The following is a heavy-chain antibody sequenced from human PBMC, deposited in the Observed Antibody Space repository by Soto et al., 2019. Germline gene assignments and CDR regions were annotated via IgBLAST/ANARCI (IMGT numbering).Heavy chain of an antibody. J-gene: IGHJ5*02. CDR1: GYTFTNYG. V-gene: IGHV1-18*01. Sequence: ASVKVSWKASGYTFTNYGISWVRQAPGQGLEWMGWISAYNGNTNYAQKLQGRVTMTTDTSTSTAYMELRSLRSDDTAVYYCALVFQGSSCFDPSCPGTRLTVSS. CDR2: ISAYNGNT. D-gene: IGHD2-15*01. CDR3: ALVFQGSSCFDP.